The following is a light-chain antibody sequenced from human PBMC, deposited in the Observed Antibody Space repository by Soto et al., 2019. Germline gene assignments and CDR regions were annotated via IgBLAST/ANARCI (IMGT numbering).Light chain of an antibody. CDR3: QQYHRSPQT. Sequence: IVLTQSPAILSLSPGERATLSCRASQRITNNYLAWYQQKPGQAPRLLIYDATTRATGISGRFSGSGFGTDFTLTISRLEPEDFAVYFCQQYHRSPQTFGPGTKVDV. J-gene: IGKJ3*01. CDR1: QRITNNY. V-gene: IGKV3-20*01. CDR2: DAT.